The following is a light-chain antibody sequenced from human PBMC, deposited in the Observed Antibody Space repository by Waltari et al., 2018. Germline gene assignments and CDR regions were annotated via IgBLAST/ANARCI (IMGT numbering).Light chain of an antibody. CDR2: DKN. CDR3: HSRDASGVGGS. Sequence: SSELTQDPAVSVAMGQTVRITCQGNSLRSYYASWYQQRPGQASILVMYDKNNRPSGVPDRFSGSSSDNTASLTITGAQAEDEASYYCHSRDASGVGGSFGGGTKLTVL. V-gene: IGLV3-19*01. CDR1: SLRSYY. J-gene: IGLJ2*01.